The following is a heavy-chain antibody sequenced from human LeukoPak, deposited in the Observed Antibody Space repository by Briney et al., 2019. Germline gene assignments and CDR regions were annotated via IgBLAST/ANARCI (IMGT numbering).Heavy chain of an antibody. J-gene: IGHJ5*02. CDR1: GGSISSYY. V-gene: IGHV4-59*01. Sequence: SETLSLTCTVSGGSISSYYWSWIRQPPGKGLDWIGYIYYSGSANYNPSLKSRVTISVDTSKNQFSLKLSSVTAADTAVYYCARGAPRDYIWGSYRYDWFDPWGQGTLVTVSS. CDR2: IYYSGSA. D-gene: IGHD3-16*02. CDR3: ARGAPRDYIWGSYRYDWFDP.